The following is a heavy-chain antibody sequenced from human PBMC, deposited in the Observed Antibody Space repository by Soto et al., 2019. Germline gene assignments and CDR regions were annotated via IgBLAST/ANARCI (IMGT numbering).Heavy chain of an antibody. D-gene: IGHD4-4*01. CDR2: IIPIFGTA. CDR3: ARDADDYSKYAGFDP. J-gene: IGHJ5*02. V-gene: IGHV1-69*13. Sequence: ASVKVSCKASGGTFSSYAISWVRQAPGQGLEWMGGIIPIFGTANYAQKFQGRVTITADESTSTAYMELSSLRSEDTAVYYCARDADDYSKYAGFDPWGQGTLVTVSS. CDR1: GGTFSSYA.